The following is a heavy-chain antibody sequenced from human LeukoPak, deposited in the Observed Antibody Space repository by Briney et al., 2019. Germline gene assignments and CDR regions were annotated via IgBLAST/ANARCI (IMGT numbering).Heavy chain of an antibody. J-gene: IGHJ4*02. CDR2: IYYSGST. CDR3: ARGYYDSSGYSTPFDY. CDR1: GGSITSYY. Sequence: SETLSLSCTVSGGSITSYYWCWIRQPPGKGLEWIGYIYYSGSTHYNPSLKSRVTILVDTSKNQFSLKLSSVTAADTAVYYCARGYYDSSGYSTPFDYWGQGTLVTVSS. D-gene: IGHD3-22*01. V-gene: IGHV4-59*13.